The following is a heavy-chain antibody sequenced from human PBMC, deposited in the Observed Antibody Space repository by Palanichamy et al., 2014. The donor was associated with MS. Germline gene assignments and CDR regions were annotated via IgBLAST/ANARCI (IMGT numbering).Heavy chain of an antibody. V-gene: IGHV3-30*18. CDR1: GFTFSSYG. CDR2: ISYDGSNK. J-gene: IGHJ6*02. CDR3: AKDFTYYYYGMDV. Sequence: QVQLVEVWGRRGPAWRSLRLSCAASGFTFSSYGMHWVRPGVQGKGLEWVAVISYDGSNKYYADSVKGRFTISRDNSKNTLYLQMNSLGAEDAAVYYCAKDFTYYYYGMDVWGQGTTVTVSS.